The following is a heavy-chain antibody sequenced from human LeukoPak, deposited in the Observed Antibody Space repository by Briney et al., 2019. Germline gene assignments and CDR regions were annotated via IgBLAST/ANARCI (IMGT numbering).Heavy chain of an antibody. CDR3: ARSPREEGVVGY. CDR2: IYYSGRT. D-gene: IGHD3-3*01. Sequence: YPSETLSLTCTVSGVSISSSSYYWGWLRQPPGKGLEWIGSIYYSGRTYYNPSHKSRITISVDTSKNQFSLKLSSVTAADTAVYYCARSPREEGVVGYWGQGTLVTVSS. CDR1: GVSISSSSYY. J-gene: IGHJ4*02. V-gene: IGHV4-39*01.